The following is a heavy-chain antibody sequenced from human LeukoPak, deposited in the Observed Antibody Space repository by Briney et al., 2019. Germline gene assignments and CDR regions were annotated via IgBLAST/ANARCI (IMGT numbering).Heavy chain of an antibody. D-gene: IGHD3-3*01. CDR1: GFTFSSYA. J-gene: IGHJ6*03. CDR2: ISGSGGST. Sequence: GGSLRLSCAASGFTFSSYAMSWVRQAPGKGLEWVSAISGSGGSTYYADSVKGRFTISRDNSKNTLYLQMNSLRAEDTAVYYCAGLRFLESEKIDDYYYMDVWGKGTTVTVSS. CDR3: AGLRFLESEKIDDYYYMDV. V-gene: IGHV3-23*01.